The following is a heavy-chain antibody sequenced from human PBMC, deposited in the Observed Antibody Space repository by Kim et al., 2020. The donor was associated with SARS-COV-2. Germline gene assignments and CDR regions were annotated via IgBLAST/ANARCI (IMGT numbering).Heavy chain of an antibody. CDR1: GFSVRNTY. CDR2: IFSDGST. D-gene: IGHD3-22*01. Sequence: GGSLRLSCAPSGFSVRNTYLSWVRQAHGKGLEWVSLIFSDGSTFYADSVKGRFTVSKDNSKDTLYLQMNSLGAEDTAVYFCARAGYYDSSGHYF. J-gene: IGHJ2*01. CDR3: ARAGYYDSSGHYF. V-gene: IGHV3-66*01.